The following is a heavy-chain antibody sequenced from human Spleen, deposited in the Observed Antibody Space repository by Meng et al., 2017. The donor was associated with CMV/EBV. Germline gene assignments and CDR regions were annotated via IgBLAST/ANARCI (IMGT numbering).Heavy chain of an antibody. D-gene: IGHD4-11*01. CDR2: IRYDGSNK. V-gene: IGHV3-30*02. J-gene: IGHJ4*02. Sequence: GGSLRLSCAASGFSFSDYGMHWVRQAPGKGLEWVAFIRYDGSNKYYADSVKGRFTISRDNSKNTLYLQMNSLRAEDTAVYYCAKGSQTTVTTIDYWGQGTLVTVSS. CDR1: GFSFSDYG. CDR3: AKGSQTTVTTIDY.